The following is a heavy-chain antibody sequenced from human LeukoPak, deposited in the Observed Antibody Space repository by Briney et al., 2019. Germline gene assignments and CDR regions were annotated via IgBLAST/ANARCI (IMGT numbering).Heavy chain of an antibody. CDR3: ARASGYSFGYTFDY. CDR2: IGTAGDT. V-gene: IGHV3-13*01. J-gene: IGHJ4*02. Sequence: SAIGTAGDTYYLGSVKGRFTISRENAKNSLYFQMDSLTAGDTAMYYCARASGYSFGYTFDYWGQGTLVTVSS. D-gene: IGHD5-18*01.